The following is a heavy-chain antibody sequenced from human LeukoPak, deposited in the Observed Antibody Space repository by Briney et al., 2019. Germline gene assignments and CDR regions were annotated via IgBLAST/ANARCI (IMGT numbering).Heavy chain of an antibody. Sequence: SETLSLTCAVSGGSFSSGSYYWSWIRQPPGKGLEWIGYIYYSGSTNYNPSLKSRVTISVDTSKNQFSLKLSSVTAADTAVYCCARDPGRWQQLGYFDYWGQGTLVTVSS. D-gene: IGHD5-24*01. CDR2: IYYSGST. J-gene: IGHJ4*02. V-gene: IGHV4-61*01. CDR3: ARDPGRWQQLGYFDY. CDR1: GGSFSSGSYY.